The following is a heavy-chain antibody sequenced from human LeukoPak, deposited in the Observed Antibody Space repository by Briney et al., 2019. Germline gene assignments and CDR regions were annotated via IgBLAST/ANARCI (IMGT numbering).Heavy chain of an antibody. CDR3: AKDRLGAMMYFDF. Sequence: GGSLRLSCAASGFTFSNYGLSWVRQAPGKGLEWVSGITGSGGSTYYADSVKGRFTISRDNSKNTLYLQVNSLRVEDTAVYYCAKDRLGAMMYFDFWGQGTLVTVSS. D-gene: IGHD1-26*01. V-gene: IGHV3-23*01. J-gene: IGHJ4*02. CDR2: ITGSGGST. CDR1: GFTFSNYG.